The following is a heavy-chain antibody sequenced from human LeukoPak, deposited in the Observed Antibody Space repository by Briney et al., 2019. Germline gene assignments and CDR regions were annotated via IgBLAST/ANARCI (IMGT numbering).Heavy chain of an antibody. CDR1: GYTFTGCY. V-gene: IGHV1-2*02. D-gene: IGHD6-13*01. J-gene: IGHJ5*02. CDR2: INPNSGGT. CDR3: ARVAAAHTGDWFDP. Sequence: ASVKVSCKASGYTFTGCYMHWVRQAPGQGLEWMGWINPNSGGTNYAQKFQGRVTTTRDTSISTAYMELSRLRSDDTAVYYCARVAAAHTGDWFDPWGQGTLVTVSS.